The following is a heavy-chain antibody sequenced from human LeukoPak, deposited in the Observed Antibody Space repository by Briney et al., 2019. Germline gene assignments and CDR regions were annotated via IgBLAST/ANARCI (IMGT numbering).Heavy chain of an antibody. CDR2: IRYDGSNK. J-gene: IGHJ4*02. D-gene: IGHD6-13*01. Sequence: PGGSLRLSCAASGFTFSSYAMHWVRQAPGKGLEWVAFIRYDGSNKNYADSVKGRFTISRDNSKNTLFLQMNSLRAEDTAVYYCAKEAYSSSWYYFDYWGQGTLVTVSS. V-gene: IGHV3-30*02. CDR1: GFTFSSYA. CDR3: AKEAYSSSWYYFDY.